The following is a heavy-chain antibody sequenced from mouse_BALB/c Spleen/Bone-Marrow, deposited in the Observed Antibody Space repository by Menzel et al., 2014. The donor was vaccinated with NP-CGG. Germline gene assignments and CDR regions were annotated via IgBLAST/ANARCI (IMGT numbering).Heavy chain of an antibody. CDR1: GYTFTRYW. D-gene: IGHD2-1*01. CDR3: ARDGNCYFDY. J-gene: IGHJ2*01. Sequence: QVQLQQSGAELVKPGAPVKLSCKASGYTFTRYWMNWVKQRPGRGLEWIGRIDPSDSETHYNQKFKDKATLTVDKSSSTVYIQISRLTSEDSAVYYCARDGNCYFDYWGQGTPLTVSS. V-gene: IGHV1-69*02. CDR2: IDPSDSET.